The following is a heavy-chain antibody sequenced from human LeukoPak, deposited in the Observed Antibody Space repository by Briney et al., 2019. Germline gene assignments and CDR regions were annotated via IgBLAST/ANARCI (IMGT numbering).Heavy chain of an antibody. D-gene: IGHD3-3*01. CDR3: AKAHQSDFRSGTLYYFDY. Sequence: GGSLRLSCAASGFTFSSYAISWVRQAPGKGLEWVSVISGSGGSTYYADSVKGRFTISRDNSKNTLYLQMNSLRAEDTAVYYCAKAHQSDFRSGTLYYFDYWGLGTLVSVSS. CDR2: ISGSGGST. J-gene: IGHJ4*02. CDR1: GFTFSSYA. V-gene: IGHV3-23*01.